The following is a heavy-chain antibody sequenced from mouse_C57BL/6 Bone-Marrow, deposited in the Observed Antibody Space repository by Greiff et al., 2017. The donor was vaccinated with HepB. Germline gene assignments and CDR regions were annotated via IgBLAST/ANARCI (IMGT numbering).Heavy chain of an antibody. V-gene: IGHV1-80*01. Sequence: QVQLKESGAELVKPGASVKISCKASGYAFSSYWMNWVKQRPGKGLEWIGQIYPGDGDTNYNGKFKGKATLTADKSSSTAYMQLSSLTSEDSAVYFCARGEVYYYGSSYDAMDYWGQGTSVTVSS. CDR2: IYPGDGDT. CDR1: GYAFSSYW. CDR3: ARGEVYYYGSSYDAMDY. J-gene: IGHJ4*01. D-gene: IGHD1-1*01.